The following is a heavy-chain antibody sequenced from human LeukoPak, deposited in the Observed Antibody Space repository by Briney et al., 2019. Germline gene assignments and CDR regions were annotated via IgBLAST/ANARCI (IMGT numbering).Heavy chain of an antibody. J-gene: IGHJ5*02. Sequence: PGGSLRLSCAASGFTFSSYAMSWVRQAPGKGLEWVSAISGSGGSTYYADSVKGRFTISRDNSKNTLYLQMNSLRAEDTAVYYCARVPGQFGVVPLWGRWWFDPWGQGTLVTVSS. CDR3: ARVPGQFGVVPLWGRWWFDP. V-gene: IGHV3-23*01. CDR1: GFTFSSYA. CDR2: ISGSGGST. D-gene: IGHD3-3*01.